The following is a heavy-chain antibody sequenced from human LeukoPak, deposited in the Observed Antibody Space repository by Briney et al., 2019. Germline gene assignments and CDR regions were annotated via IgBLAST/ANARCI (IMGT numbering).Heavy chain of an antibody. CDR1: GFTFDDYA. CDR3: AKYDWGFDY. J-gene: IGHJ4*02. CDR2: INGGNSST. V-gene: IGHV3-23*01. D-gene: IGHD3-9*01. Sequence: GRSLRLSCAASGFTFDDYAMHWVRQAPGKGLEWVSAINGGNSSTYYADSVKGRFTISRDNSKNTLYLQMNGLRAEDTAVYYCAKYDWGFDYWGQGTLVTVSS.